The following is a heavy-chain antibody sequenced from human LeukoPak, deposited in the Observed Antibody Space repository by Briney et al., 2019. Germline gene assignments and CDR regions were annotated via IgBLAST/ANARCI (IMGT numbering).Heavy chain of an antibody. J-gene: IGHJ4*02. CDR3: AKAPVTTCRGAFCYPFDY. CDR2: ISDTGNT. D-gene: IGHD2-15*01. V-gene: IGHV3-23*01. Sequence: GRSLRLSCAASGFTFSNYNMNWVRQAPGKGLEWVSAISDTGNTYHADSVKGRFTISRDSSKNTLFLQMNRLRPEDAAVYYCAKAPVTTCRGAFCYPFDYWGLGTLVTVSS. CDR1: GFTFSNYN.